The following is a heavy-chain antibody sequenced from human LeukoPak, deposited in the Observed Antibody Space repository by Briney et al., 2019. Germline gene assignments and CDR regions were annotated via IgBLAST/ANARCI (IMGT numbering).Heavy chain of an antibody. Sequence: SETLSLTCAVYGGSFSGYYWSWIRQPPGKGLEWIGEINHSGSTNYNPSLKSRVTILVDTSKNQFSLKLSSVTAADTAVYYCASYNRWELRTFDYWGQGTLVTVSS. J-gene: IGHJ4*02. CDR2: INHSGST. CDR3: ASYNRWELRTFDY. CDR1: GGSFSGYY. V-gene: IGHV4-34*01. D-gene: IGHD1-26*01.